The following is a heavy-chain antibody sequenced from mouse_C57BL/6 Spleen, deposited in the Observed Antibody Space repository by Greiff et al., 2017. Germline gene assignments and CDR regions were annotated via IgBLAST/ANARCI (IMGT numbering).Heavy chain of an antibody. CDR1: GYTFTDYY. D-gene: IGHD2-4*01. Sequence: QVQLQQSGAELVRPGASVKLSCKASGYTFTDYYINWVKQRPGQGLEWIARIYPGSGNTYYNEKFKGKATLTAEKSSSTAYMQLSSLTSEDSAVYFCARYDYDDGLYWGQGTTLTVSS. J-gene: IGHJ2*01. CDR2: IYPGSGNT. V-gene: IGHV1-76*01. CDR3: ARYDYDDGLY.